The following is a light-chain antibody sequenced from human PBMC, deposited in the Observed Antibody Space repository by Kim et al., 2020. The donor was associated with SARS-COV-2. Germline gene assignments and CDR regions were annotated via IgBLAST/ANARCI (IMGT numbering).Light chain of an antibody. V-gene: IGLV1-47*01. CDR3: AAWDDSLSGSWV. CDR2: RNN. Sequence: ELTQPPSASGTPGQRVTISCSGSSSNIRSNYVYWYQQLPGTAPKLLIYRNNQRPSGVPDRFSGSKSGTSASLAISGLRSEDEADYYCAAWDDSLSGSWVFGGGTKLTVL. J-gene: IGLJ3*02. CDR1: SSNIRSNY.